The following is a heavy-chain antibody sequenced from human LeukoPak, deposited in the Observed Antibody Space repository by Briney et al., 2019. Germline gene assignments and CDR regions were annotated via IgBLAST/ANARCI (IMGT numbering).Heavy chain of an antibody. CDR3: TTGGGVLRFL. Sequence: GGSLILSCAASGFTFSSYAMSWVRQAPGKGLEWVSAISGSGGSTYYADSVKGRFTISRDNSKNTLYLQMNSLKTEDTAVYYCTTGGGVLRFLGGQGILVTVSS. J-gene: IGHJ4*02. CDR1: GFTFSSYA. D-gene: IGHD3-3*01. V-gene: IGHV3-23*01. CDR2: ISGSGGST.